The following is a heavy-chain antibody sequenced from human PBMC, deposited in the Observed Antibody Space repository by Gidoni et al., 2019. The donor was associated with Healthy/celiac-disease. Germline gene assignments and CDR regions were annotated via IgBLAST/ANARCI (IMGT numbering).Heavy chain of an antibody. CDR1: GGSISSSRSY. D-gene: IGHD3-22*01. J-gene: IGHJ4*02. V-gene: IGHV4-39*07. Sequence: QLQLHESGPGLVKPSETLSLTCTVSGGSISSSRSYWGWSRQPPGKGLEWIGSIYSSGSTYYNPSLKSRVTISVDTSKNQFSLKLSSVTAADTAVYYCARDVRTDYYDSSAYFDYWGQGTLVTVSS. CDR2: IYSSGST. CDR3: ARDVRTDYYDSSAYFDY.